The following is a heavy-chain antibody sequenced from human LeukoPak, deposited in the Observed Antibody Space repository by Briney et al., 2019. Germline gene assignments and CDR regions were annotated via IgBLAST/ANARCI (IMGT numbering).Heavy chain of an antibody. V-gene: IGHV4-39*02. J-gene: IGHJ5*02. CDR1: GGSISSSSYY. Sequence: SETLSLTCTVSGGSISSSSYYWGWIRQPPGKGLEWIGSIYYSGSTYYNPSLKSRVTISVDTSKNQFSLKLSSVTAADTAVYYCARDYGDYVVDPWGQGTLVTVSS. D-gene: IGHD4-17*01. CDR2: IYYSGST. CDR3: ARDYGDYVVDP.